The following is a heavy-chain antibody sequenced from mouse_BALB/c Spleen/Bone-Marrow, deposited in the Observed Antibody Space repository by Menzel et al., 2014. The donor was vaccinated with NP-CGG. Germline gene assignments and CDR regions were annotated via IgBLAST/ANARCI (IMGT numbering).Heavy chain of an antibody. V-gene: IGHV5-12*02. D-gene: IGHD2-14*01. CDR2: ISNGGGST. J-gene: IGHJ4*01. Sequence: EVMLVESGGGLVQPGGSLKLSCATSGFTFSDYYMYWVRQTPEKRLEWVAYISNGGGSTYYPDTVKGRFTISRDNAKNTLYLQMSRLKSEDTAMYYGARQNYRGAMDYWGQGTSVTVSS. CDR3: ARQNYRGAMDY. CDR1: GFTFSDYY.